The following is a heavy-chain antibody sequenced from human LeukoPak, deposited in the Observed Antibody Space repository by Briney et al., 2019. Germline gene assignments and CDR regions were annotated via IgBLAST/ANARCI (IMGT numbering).Heavy chain of an antibody. CDR3: ARDLTTVATFPYYYYYYYMDV. V-gene: IGHV1-18*01. CDR2: ISAYNGNT. J-gene: IGHJ6*03. D-gene: IGHD4-17*01. CDR1: GYTFTSYG. Sequence: ASVKVSCKASGYTFTSYGISWVRQAPGQGLEWMGWISAYNGNTNYAQKLQGRVTMTTDTSTSTAYMELRSLRSDDTAVYYCARDLTTVATFPYYYYYYYMDVWGKGTTVTISS.